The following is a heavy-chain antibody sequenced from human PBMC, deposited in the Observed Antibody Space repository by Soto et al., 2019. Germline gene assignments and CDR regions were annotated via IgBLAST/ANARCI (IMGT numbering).Heavy chain of an antibody. J-gene: IGHJ6*02. V-gene: IGHV3-48*02. Sequence: EVQLVESGGGLVQPGGSLRLSCAASGFTFSSYSMNWVRQAPGKGLEWVSYISSSSSTIYYADSVKGRFTISRDNAKNSLDMQMNSLRDEDTAVYYCARDAGSYQLGHSGMDVWGQGTTVTVSS. CDR2: ISSSSSTI. CDR1: GFTFSSYS. D-gene: IGHD3-16*02. CDR3: ARDAGSYQLGHSGMDV.